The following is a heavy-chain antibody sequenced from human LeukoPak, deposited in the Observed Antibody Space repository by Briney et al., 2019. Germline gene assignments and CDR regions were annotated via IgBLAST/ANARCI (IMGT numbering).Heavy chain of an antibody. CDR1: GGTISSGSYY. CDR2: IYTSGST. Sequence: SQTLSLTCTVSGGTISSGSYYWSWIRQPAGKGLEWIGRIYTSGSTNYNPSLKSRVTISVDTSKNQFSLKLSSVTAADTAVYYCARGPPFDYWGQGTLVTVSS. CDR3: ARGPPFDY. J-gene: IGHJ4*02. V-gene: IGHV4-61*02.